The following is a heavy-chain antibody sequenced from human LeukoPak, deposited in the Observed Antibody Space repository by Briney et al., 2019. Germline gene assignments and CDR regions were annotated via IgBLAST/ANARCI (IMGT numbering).Heavy chain of an antibody. J-gene: IGHJ4*02. Sequence: GGSLRLSCTASGFTFSSLAMTWVRQAPGKGLEWVSTIRSNGDTTYNADSVQGRFTISSDNSKNTLYLELNSLRVEDTATFYCAEGQELDGGVFDSWGQGTMVTVSS. CDR3: AEGQELDGGVFDS. CDR1: GFTFSSLA. CDR2: IRSNGDTT. V-gene: IGHV3-23*01. D-gene: IGHD1-1*01.